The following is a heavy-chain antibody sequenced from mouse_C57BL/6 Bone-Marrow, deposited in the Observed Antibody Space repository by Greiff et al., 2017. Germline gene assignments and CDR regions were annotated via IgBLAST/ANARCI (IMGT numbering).Heavy chain of an antibody. CDR1: GFNIKDDY. CDR3: TTGKIYCGDGVPAY. V-gene: IGHV14-4*01. D-gene: IGHD2-13*01. CDR2: IDPENGAT. Sequence: VQLQQSGAELVRPGASVKLSCTASGFNIKDDYMHWVKQRPEQGLEWIGWIDPENGATEYASKFQGKATITADTSSNTAYLQLSSLTSEDTAVYYCTTGKIYCGDGVPAYWGQGTLVTVSA. J-gene: IGHJ3*01.